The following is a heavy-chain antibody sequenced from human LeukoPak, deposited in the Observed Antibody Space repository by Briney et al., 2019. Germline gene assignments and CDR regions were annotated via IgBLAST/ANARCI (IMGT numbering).Heavy chain of an antibody. CDR1: GYTFTSYG. CDR3: ARHKYSPSCWFDP. Sequence: ASVTVSFKGSGYTFTSYGISWVRQAPGQGLEWMGWNSAYNGSTNYAQKLQGRVTMTTDTSTSTDYMALRSLRSDDTAVHYCARHKYSPSCWFDPWGQGTLVSVSS. V-gene: IGHV1-18*01. CDR2: NSAYNGST. D-gene: IGHD5-18*01. J-gene: IGHJ5*02.